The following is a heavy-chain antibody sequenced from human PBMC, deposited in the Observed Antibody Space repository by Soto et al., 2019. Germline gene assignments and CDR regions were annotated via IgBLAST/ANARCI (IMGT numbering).Heavy chain of an antibody. V-gene: IGHV4-30-4*01. Sequence: ASETLSLTCTVSGGSLSSGDYYWSWIRQPPGKGLEWIGYIYYSGSTYYNPSLKSRVTISVDTSKNQFSLKLSSVTAADTAVYYCARASIVLVPAAWYYFDYWGQGTLVTVSS. J-gene: IGHJ4*02. CDR3: ARASIVLVPAAWYYFDY. CDR1: GGSLSSGDYY. CDR2: IYYSGST. D-gene: IGHD2-2*01.